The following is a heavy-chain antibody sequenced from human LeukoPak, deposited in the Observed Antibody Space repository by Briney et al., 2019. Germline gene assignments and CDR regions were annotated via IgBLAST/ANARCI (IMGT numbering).Heavy chain of an antibody. CDR1: GYTFTSYG. CDR2: ISAYNGNT. CDR3: ARDGDYDILTGYYYYYGMDV. D-gene: IGHD3-9*01. J-gene: IGHJ6*04. V-gene: IGHV1-18*04. Sequence: GASVKVSCKASGYTFTSYGISWVRQAPGQGLEWMGWISAYNGNTNYAQKLQGRVTMTTDTSTRTAYMEMRSLRSDDTAVYYCARDGDYDILTGYYYYYGMDVWGKGTTVTVSS.